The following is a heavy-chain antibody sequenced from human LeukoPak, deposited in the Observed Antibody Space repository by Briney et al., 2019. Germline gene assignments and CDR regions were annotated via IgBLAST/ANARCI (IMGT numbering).Heavy chain of an antibody. D-gene: IGHD2-2*01. CDR1: GFTFSSYS. V-gene: IGHV3-21*01. CDR3: ARDYSGYCSSTSCYFHNWFDP. Sequence: GGSLRLSCAASGFTFSSYSMNWVRQAPGKGLEWVSSISSSSSYIYYADSVKGRFTTSRDNAKNSLYLQMNSLRTEDTAVYYCARDYSGYCSSTSCYFHNWFDPWGQGTLVTVSS. CDR2: ISSSSSYI. J-gene: IGHJ5*02.